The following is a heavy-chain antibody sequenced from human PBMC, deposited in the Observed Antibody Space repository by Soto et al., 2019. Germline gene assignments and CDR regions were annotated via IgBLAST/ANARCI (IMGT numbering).Heavy chain of an antibody. CDR3: AKEVSVGYSGYDFYYFDY. CDR2: ISGSGGST. CDR1: GFTFSSYA. D-gene: IGHD5-12*01. J-gene: IGHJ4*02. Sequence: GESLKISCAASGFTFSSYAMSWVRQAPGKGLEWVSAISGSGGSTYYADSVKGRFTISRDNSKNTLYLQMNSLRAEDTAVYYCAKEVSVGYSGYDFYYFDYWGQGTLVTVSS. V-gene: IGHV3-23*01.